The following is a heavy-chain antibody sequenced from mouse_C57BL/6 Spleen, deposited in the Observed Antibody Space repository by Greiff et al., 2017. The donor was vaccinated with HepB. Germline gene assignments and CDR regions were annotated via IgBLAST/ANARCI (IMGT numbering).Heavy chain of an antibody. V-gene: IGHV5-9*01. D-gene: IGHD1-1*01. CDR3: ARQTVVAQILFDY. CDR1: GFTFSSYT. Sequence: EVKVVESGGGLVKPGGSLKLSCAASGFTFSSYTMSWVRQTPEKRLEWVATISGGGGNTYYPDSVKGRFTISRDNAKNTLYLQMSSLRSEDTALYYCARQTVVAQILFDYWGQGTTLTVSS. J-gene: IGHJ2*01. CDR2: ISGGGGNT.